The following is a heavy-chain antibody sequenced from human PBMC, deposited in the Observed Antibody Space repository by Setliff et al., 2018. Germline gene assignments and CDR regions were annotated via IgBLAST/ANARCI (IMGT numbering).Heavy chain of an antibody. Sequence: PSETLSLTCAVYGGSFSGHHWCWIRQPPWKGLEWIGEINHSGSANYNPSLKSRVTISLDTSKNQFSLKLSSVTAADTAVYYCARGDYYDSSAYSPDTFDIWGQGTMVTASS. D-gene: IGHD3-22*01. CDR3: ARGDYYDSSAYSPDTFDI. V-gene: IGHV4-34*01. J-gene: IGHJ3*02. CDR2: INHSGSA. CDR1: GGSFSGHH.